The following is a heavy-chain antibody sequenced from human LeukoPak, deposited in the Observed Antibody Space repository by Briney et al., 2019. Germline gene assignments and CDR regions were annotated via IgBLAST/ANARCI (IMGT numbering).Heavy chain of an antibody. CDR3: ACVGMVASGFDY. CDR1: GGSISSYY. Sequence: ESGPTLVKPSETLSLTCTVSGGSISSYYWSWIRQPPGKGLEWIGYTYYSGSTNYNPSLKSRITLSVDTSKNQFSLKPSAESAADSAVYYCACVGMVASGFDYSGQGTLVTVSS. D-gene: IGHD1-26*01. CDR2: TYYSGST. J-gene: IGHJ4*01. V-gene: IGHV4-59*01.